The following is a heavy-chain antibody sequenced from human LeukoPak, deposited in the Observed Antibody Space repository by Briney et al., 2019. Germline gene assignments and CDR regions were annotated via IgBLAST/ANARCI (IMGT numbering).Heavy chain of an antibody. CDR2: ISSYGGSS. D-gene: IGHD6-19*01. J-gene: IGHJ4*02. CDR1: GFTFSSYA. Sequence: TGGSLRLSCAASGFTFSSYAMQWVRQAAGKGVEYVSSISSYGGSSYYANSVNGRFTISRDNSKNSLYLQMGSLRAEDMAVYYCARDSIAVAGTIDYWGQGTLVTVSS. CDR3: ARDSIAVAGTIDY. V-gene: IGHV3-64*01.